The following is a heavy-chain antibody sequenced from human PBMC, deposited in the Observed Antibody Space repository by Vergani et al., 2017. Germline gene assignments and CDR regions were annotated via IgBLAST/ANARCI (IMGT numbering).Heavy chain of an antibody. V-gene: IGHV3-9*02. J-gene: IGHJ5*02. D-gene: IGHD3-16*01. CDR3: AKGLGTSAGGGWFDP. CDR2: ISWNSNSI. CDR1: GFTSAGYA. Sequence: EVQLEESGGGLVLPGRSLRLSCVASGFTSAGYAMHWVRQAPGKGLDGVSGISWNSNSIGYSDSVKGRITISRDNAKNSLYLQMNRLRAADTALYYCAKGLGTSAGGGWFDPWGQGTLVTVAS.